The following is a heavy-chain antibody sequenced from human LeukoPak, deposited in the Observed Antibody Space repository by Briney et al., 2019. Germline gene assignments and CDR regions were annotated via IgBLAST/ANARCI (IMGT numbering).Heavy chain of an antibody. D-gene: IGHD5-18*01. J-gene: IGHJ4*02. CDR3: VKDIRRGYNFGYDQFAY. CDR1: GFTFKNYG. Sequence: GTSLRLSCAASGFTFKNYGMHWVRQAPGKGLEWVAFIQYNGTNKDYADSVKGRFTISRDNSKNTVSLQMNSLKPEDTALYYCVKDIRRGYNFGYDQFAYWGQGTLVTVSS. V-gene: IGHV3-30*18. CDR2: IQYNGTNK.